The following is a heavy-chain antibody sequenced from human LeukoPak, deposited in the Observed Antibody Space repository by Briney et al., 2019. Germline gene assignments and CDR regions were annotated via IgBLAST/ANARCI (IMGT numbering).Heavy chain of an antibody. Sequence: ASVKVSCKASGYTFTSYAMNWVRQAPGQGLEWMGWINTNTGNPTYAQGFTGRFVFSLDTSVSTAYLQISSLKAEDTAVYYCASTLRNLKTIVVVPAAGPFQHWGQGTLVTVSS. CDR1: GYTFTSYA. D-gene: IGHD2-2*01. V-gene: IGHV7-4-1*02. CDR2: INTNTGNP. CDR3: ASTLRNLKTIVVVPAAGPFQH. J-gene: IGHJ1*01.